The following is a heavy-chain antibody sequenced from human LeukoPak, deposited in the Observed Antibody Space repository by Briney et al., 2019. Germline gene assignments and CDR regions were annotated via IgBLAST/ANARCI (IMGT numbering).Heavy chain of an antibody. CDR2: IIPIFGTA. CDR3: ARVVQSGGTLYNWFDP. Sequence: SVTVSFTASVGTFISYAISWVRQAPGQGREWMGGIIPIFGTANYAQKFQGRVTITADKSTSTAYMELSSLRSEDTAVYYCARVVQSGGTLYNWFDPWGQGTLVTVSS. CDR1: VGTFISYA. J-gene: IGHJ5*02. D-gene: IGHD2-15*01. V-gene: IGHV1-69*06.